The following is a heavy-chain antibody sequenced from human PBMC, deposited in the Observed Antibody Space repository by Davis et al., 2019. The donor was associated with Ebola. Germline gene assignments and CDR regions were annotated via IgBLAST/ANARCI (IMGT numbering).Heavy chain of an antibody. V-gene: IGHV1-18*01. CDR1: GYTFTRYG. CDR2: ISAYNDNT. CDR3: ARERWTYCSSTSCYRWDNWFDP. J-gene: IGHJ5*02. Sequence: ASVKVSCKASGYTFTRYGISWVRQAPGQGLEWMGWISAYNDNTNYAQKLQGRVTMTTDTSTSTAYMELRSLRSDDTAVYYCARERWTYCSSTSCYRWDNWFDPWGQGTLVTVSS. D-gene: IGHD2-2*01.